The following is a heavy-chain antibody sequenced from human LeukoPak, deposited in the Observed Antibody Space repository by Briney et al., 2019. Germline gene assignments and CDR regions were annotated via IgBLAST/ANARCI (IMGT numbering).Heavy chain of an antibody. CDR3: ARGLVRPMYYMDV. Sequence: GGSLRLSCAASGFTFSSYWMSWVRQAPGKGLEWVANIKQDGSEKCYVDSVKGRFTISRDNAKNSLYLQMNSLRAEDTAVYYCARGLVRPMYYMDVWGKGTTVTVSS. CDR1: GFTFSSYW. D-gene: IGHD6-19*01. V-gene: IGHV3-7*01. J-gene: IGHJ6*03. CDR2: IKQDGSEK.